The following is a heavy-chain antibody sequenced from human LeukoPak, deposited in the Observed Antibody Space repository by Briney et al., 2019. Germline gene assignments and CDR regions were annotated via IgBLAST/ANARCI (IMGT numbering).Heavy chain of an antibody. CDR1: GGTFSSYA. D-gene: IGHD6-13*01. Sequence: SVKVSCKASGGTFSSYAISWVRQAPGQGLEWMGRIIPTLGIANYAQKFQGRVTITADKSTSTAYMELSSLRSEDTAVYYCARDLGMDSSPRLLGYHYYYGMDVWGQGTTVTVSS. V-gene: IGHV1-69*04. CDR2: IIPTLGIA. CDR3: ARDLGMDSSPRLLGYHYYYGMDV. J-gene: IGHJ6*02.